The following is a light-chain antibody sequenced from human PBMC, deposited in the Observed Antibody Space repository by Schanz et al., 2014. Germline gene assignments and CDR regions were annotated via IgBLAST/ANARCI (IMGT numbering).Light chain of an antibody. V-gene: IGKV3D-15*02. CDR2: GAS. CDR1: QSVSSN. CDR3: HQCDTSPFT. Sequence: EIVMTQSPATLSVSPGERATLSCRASQSVSSNLAWYQQKPGQAPRLLISGASSRATGIPDRFSGRGSGTDFTLTIDRLEPEDFAVYYCHQCDTSPFTFGPGTKVEIK. J-gene: IGKJ3*01.